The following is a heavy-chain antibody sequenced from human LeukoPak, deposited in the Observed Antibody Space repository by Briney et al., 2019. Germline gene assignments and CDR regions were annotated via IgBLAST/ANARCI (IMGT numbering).Heavy chain of an antibody. D-gene: IGHD5-18*01. CDR2: IYYSGST. CDR1: GGSISSYY. CDR3: ARHVDTAMGRGLPGDTYFDY. Sequence: SETLSLTCTVSGGSISSYYWSWIRQPPGKGLEWIGYIYYSGSTNYNPSLKSRVTISVDTSKNQFSLKLSSVTAADTAVYYCARHVDTAMGRGLPGDTYFDYWGQGTLVTVSS. J-gene: IGHJ4*02. V-gene: IGHV4-59*08.